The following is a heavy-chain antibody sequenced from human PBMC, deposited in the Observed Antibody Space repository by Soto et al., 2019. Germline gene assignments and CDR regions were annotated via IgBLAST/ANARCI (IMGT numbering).Heavy chain of an antibody. V-gene: IGHV3-23*01. CDR3: AEDEAGTPSSYGMDV. CDR1: GFTFSSYV. J-gene: IGHJ6*02. CDR2: LTGSGSST. D-gene: IGHD1-7*01. Sequence: EVQLLESGGGLGQPGGSLRLSCVASGFTFSSYVMTWVRQAPGKGLEWVSSLTGSGSSTYYADSVKGRFTISRDNSKNTLDMQMNSLRVEDTAGYYCAEDEAGTPSSYGMDVWGQGTTVTVSS.